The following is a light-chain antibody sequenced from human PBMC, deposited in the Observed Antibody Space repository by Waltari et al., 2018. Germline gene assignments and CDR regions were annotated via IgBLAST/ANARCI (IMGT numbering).Light chain of an antibody. CDR2: VNSDGSH. Sequence: QLVLTQSPSASASLGASVKLTCTLSSGHSSNVVAWLQQRPEKGPRYLMKVNSDGSHTRGDEIPDRFSGSSSWAERYLTISSLQSEDEADYFCQTGGHGTWVFGGGTKLTVL. CDR1: SGHSSNV. CDR3: QTGGHGTWV. J-gene: IGLJ3*02. V-gene: IGLV4-69*01.